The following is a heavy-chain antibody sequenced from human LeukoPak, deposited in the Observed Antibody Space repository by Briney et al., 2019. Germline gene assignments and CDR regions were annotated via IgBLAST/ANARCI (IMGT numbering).Heavy chain of an antibody. CDR1: GFTFSNYA. V-gene: IGHV3-23*01. Sequence: GGSLRLSCAASGFTFSNYAMSWVRQAPGKGLEWVSALSGSGGSTYYADSVKGRFTISRDNSKNTLYLQMNSLRAEDTAVYYCARVWFGELLPFDYWGQGTLVTVSS. CDR2: LSGSGGST. CDR3: ARVWFGELLPFDY. D-gene: IGHD3-10*01. J-gene: IGHJ4*02.